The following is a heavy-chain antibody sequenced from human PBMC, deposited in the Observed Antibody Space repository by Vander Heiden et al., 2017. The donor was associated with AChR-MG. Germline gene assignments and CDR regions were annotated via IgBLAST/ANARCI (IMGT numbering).Heavy chain of an antibody. Sequence: QVQLVQSGAEVRKPGAPVKVSCKASDYTFPSYDINWVRQATGQGLEWMGWMNPNSGNTGYAQKFQGRVTMTRNTSISTAYMELSSLRSEDTAVYYCARGRPNYYYYGMDVWGQGTTVTVSS. CDR3: ARGRPNYYYYGMDV. J-gene: IGHJ6*02. CDR2: MNPNSGNT. CDR1: DYTFPSYD. V-gene: IGHV1-8*01.